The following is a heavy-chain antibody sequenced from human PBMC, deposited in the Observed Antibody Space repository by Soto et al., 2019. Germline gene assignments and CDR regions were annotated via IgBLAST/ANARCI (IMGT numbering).Heavy chain of an antibody. Sequence: SETLSLTCAVYGGSFSGYYWSWIRQPPGKGLEWIGEINHSGNTNYNPSLKSRVTISVDTSKNQFSLKLSSVTAADTAVYYCARLYGLDAFDIWGQGTMVTVSS. CDR2: INHSGNT. J-gene: IGHJ3*02. D-gene: IGHD3-16*02. CDR3: ARLYGLDAFDI. V-gene: IGHV4-34*01. CDR1: GGSFSGYY.